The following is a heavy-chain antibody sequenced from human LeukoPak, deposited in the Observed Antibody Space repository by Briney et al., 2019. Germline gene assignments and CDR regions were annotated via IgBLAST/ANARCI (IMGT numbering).Heavy chain of an antibody. D-gene: IGHD5-18*01. Sequence: ASVKVSCKASGGTFSSYAISWVRQAPGQGLEWMGGIIPIFGTANYAQKFQGRVTITADESTSTAYMELSSLRSEDTAVYYWARRRSYGYWAAFDYWGQGTLVTVSS. CDR1: GGTFSSYA. CDR3: ARRRSYGYWAAFDY. CDR2: IIPIFGTA. J-gene: IGHJ4*02. V-gene: IGHV1-69*01.